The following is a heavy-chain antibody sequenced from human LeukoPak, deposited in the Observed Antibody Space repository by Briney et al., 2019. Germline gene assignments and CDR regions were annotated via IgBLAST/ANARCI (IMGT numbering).Heavy chain of an antibody. Sequence: SETLSLACTVSGRSISSHYWSWIRQSPGKGLEWIAYIYYTGSADYNPSLESRVTISLDTSKNQFSLNRSSVTAADTAVYYCARYHYDYGDYYFDYWGQGALVTVSS. D-gene: IGHD4-17*01. J-gene: IGHJ4*02. CDR1: GRSISSHY. V-gene: IGHV4-59*11. CDR3: ARYHYDYGDYYFDY. CDR2: IYYTGSA.